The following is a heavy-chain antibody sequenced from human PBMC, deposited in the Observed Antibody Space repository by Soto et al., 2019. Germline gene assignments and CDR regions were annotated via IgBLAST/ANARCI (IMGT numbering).Heavy chain of an antibody. CDR3: ARDRRSYYSDGSGLDF. J-gene: IGHJ4*02. CDR2: IYHSGST. Sequence: PSETLSLTCAVSGGSINSRYWWSWVRQSPGKGLEWIGEIYHSGSTNYNPSLKSRVTISVDTSKNQFSLKLTSATAADTAVYYCARDRRSYYSDGSGLDFWGQGTLVTVSS. CDR1: GGSINSRYW. D-gene: IGHD3-22*01. V-gene: IGHV4-4*02.